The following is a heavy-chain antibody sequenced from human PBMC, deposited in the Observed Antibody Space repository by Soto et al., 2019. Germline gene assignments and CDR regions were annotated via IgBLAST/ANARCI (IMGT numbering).Heavy chain of an antibody. V-gene: IGHV3-30*18. CDR2: ISYDGSNK. CDR3: AKSAVYYYYGMDV. CDR1: GFTFSSYG. J-gene: IGHJ6*02. Sequence: QVQLVESGGGVVQPGRSLRLSCAASGFTFSSYGMHWVRQAPGKGLEWVAVISYDGSNKYYADSVKGRFTISRDNSKNTLYLPMNSLRAEDTAVYYCAKSAVYYYYGMDVWGQGTTVTVSS.